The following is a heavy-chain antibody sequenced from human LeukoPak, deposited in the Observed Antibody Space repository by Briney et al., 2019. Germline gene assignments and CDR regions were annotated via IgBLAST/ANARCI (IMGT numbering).Heavy chain of an antibody. CDR3: EGHYYDSSGYYY. J-gene: IGHJ4*02. CDR1: GFTFSSYA. Sequence: GGPLRLSCAASGFTFSSYAMTWVRQAPGKGLEWVSAISGSGGSTYYADSVKGRFTISRDNSKNTLYLQMNSLRAEDTAVYYCEGHYYDSSGYYYWGQGTLVTVSS. V-gene: IGHV3-23*01. CDR2: ISGSGGST. D-gene: IGHD3-22*01.